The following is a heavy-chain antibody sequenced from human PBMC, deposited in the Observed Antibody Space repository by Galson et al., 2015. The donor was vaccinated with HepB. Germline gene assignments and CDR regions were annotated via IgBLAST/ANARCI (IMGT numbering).Heavy chain of an antibody. CDR1: GFSFSSFG. CDR2: ISYDGTNK. CDR3: AKEGSPFNYYCGMDV. J-gene: IGHJ6*02. D-gene: IGHD3-10*01. Sequence: SLRLSCAASGFSFSSFGIHWVRQAPGKGLEWVAIISYDGTNKYYADSVKGRFTISRDNSNNTLYLQMNSLRADDTAMYYCAKEGSPFNYYCGMDVWGPGTTVTVSS. V-gene: IGHV3-30*18.